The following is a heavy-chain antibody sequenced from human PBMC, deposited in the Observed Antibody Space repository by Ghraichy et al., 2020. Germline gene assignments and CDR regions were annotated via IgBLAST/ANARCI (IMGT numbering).Heavy chain of an antibody. J-gene: IGHJ4*02. D-gene: IGHD4-17*01. CDR1: GFAFRSYG. CDR2: IWYDGSEK. V-gene: IGHV3-33*01. Sequence: GGSLRLSCAGSGFAFRSYGIHWVRQAPGKGLEWVAVIWYDGSEKYYADSVKGRFTISRDNSKNTAYLQMNNLRAEDKAIYYCAREGDGDIDSIYFDYWGQGTLVTVSS. CDR3: AREGDGDIDSIYFDY.